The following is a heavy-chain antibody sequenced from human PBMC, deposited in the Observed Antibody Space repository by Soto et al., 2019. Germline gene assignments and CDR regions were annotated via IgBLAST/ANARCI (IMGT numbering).Heavy chain of an antibody. Sequence: SETLSLTCSVSGGSISGDTFYWGWIRQPPGKGLEWIGSLYYRGSTYYNPSLKSRVTISVDTSKNQFSLKLSSVTAADTAVYYCARTDCTNGVCFLDYWGQGTLVTVSS. CDR1: GGSISGDTFY. CDR2: LYYRGST. CDR3: ARTDCTNGVCFLDY. D-gene: IGHD2-8*01. V-gene: IGHV4-39*07. J-gene: IGHJ4*02.